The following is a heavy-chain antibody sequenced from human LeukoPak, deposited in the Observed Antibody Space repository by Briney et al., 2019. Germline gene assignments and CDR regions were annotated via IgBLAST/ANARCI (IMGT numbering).Heavy chain of an antibody. J-gene: IGHJ4*02. Sequence: SETLSLTCTVSGGSISSSSYYWGWIRQPPGKGLEWIGSIYYSGSTYYNPSLKSRVTISVDTSKNQFSLKLSSVTAADTAVYYCARAGGIAARPPDLDYWGQGTLVTVSS. CDR1: GGSISSSSYY. CDR3: ARAGGIAARPPDLDY. CDR2: IYYSGST. V-gene: IGHV4-39*01. D-gene: IGHD6-6*01.